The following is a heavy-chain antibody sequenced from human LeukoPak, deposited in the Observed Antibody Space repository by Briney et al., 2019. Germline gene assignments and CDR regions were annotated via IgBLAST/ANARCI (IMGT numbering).Heavy chain of an antibody. Sequence: ASVKVSCKASGYTFTGYYLHWVRQAPGQGLEWMGWINPNSGVTNYAQKFRGRVTLTRDTSITTAYMELSRLNSDDTAVYYCARDVSRSRDYWGQGTLVTVSS. J-gene: IGHJ4*02. CDR1: GYTFTGYY. CDR3: ARDVSRSRDY. V-gene: IGHV1-2*02. CDR2: INPNSGVT. D-gene: IGHD2-8*01.